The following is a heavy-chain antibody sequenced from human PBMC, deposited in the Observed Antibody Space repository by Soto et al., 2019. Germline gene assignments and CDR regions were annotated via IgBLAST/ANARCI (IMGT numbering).Heavy chain of an antibody. Sequence: GESLKISCAASGFTFSSYGMHWVRQATGKGLEWVAVIWYDGSNKYYADSVKGRFTISRDNSKNTLYLQMNSLRAEDTAVYYCTKVIRITMVRGVIQPDYWGQGTLVTVSS. CDR3: TKVIRITMVRGVIQPDY. D-gene: IGHD3-10*01. V-gene: IGHV3-33*06. CDR2: IWYDGSNK. J-gene: IGHJ4*02. CDR1: GFTFSSYG.